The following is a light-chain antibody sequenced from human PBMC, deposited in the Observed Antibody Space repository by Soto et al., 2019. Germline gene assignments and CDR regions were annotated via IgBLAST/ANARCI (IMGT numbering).Light chain of an antibody. CDR3: STYTSISTYV. CDR2: EVS. J-gene: IGLJ1*01. CDR1: SSDVGGFNY. V-gene: IGLV2-14*03. Sequence: QSVLTQPASVSGSPGQSITISCTATSSDVGGFNYVSWFQQHPGKAPKLMIYEVSNRPSGISNRFSGSKSGKTASLTISGLQAEDEADYYCSTYTSISTYVFGTGTKVTVL.